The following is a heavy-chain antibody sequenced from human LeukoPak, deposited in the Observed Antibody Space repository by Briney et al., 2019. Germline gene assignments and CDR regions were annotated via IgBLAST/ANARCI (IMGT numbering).Heavy chain of an antibody. J-gene: IGHJ6*03. CDR1: GFTVSSNY. Sequence: GGSLRLSCVASGFTVSSNYTSWVRQAPGKGLEWVSVIYSGGSTYYADSVEGRFTISRDNSQNTLYLQMNSLRAEDTAVYYCASGSGSYRTPYYYMDVWGTGTTVTVSS. CDR2: IYSGGST. D-gene: IGHD3-10*01. V-gene: IGHV3-53*01. CDR3: ASGSGSYRTPYYYMDV.